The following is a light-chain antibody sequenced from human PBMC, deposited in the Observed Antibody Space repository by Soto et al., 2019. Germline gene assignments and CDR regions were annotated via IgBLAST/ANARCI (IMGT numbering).Light chain of an antibody. Sequence: EIVLTQSPATLSVSSGERATLSCRASQSIGSNLAWYQQKPGQAPRLLMYAASIRASDFPARFSGSGPGTEFTLTISGLQSDDFAVYFCQQYKKWPPWTFGHGTKVDIK. CDR3: QQYKKWPPWT. J-gene: IGKJ1*01. CDR1: QSIGSN. CDR2: AAS. V-gene: IGKV3-15*01.